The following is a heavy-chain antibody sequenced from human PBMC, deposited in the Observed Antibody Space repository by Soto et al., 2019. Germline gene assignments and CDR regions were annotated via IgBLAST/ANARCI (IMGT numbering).Heavy chain of an antibody. Sequence: QVQLQESGPGLVKPSETLSLTCTVSGGSISSYYWSWIRQPPGKGLEWIGYIYYSGSTNYNPSLRSRVTLSVDTSKTQFSLKLSSVTAADTAVYYCARRYGSGFDYWGQGTLVTVSS. J-gene: IGHJ4*02. CDR3: ARRYGSGFDY. CDR1: GGSISSYY. V-gene: IGHV4-59*08. CDR2: IYYSGST. D-gene: IGHD5-18*01.